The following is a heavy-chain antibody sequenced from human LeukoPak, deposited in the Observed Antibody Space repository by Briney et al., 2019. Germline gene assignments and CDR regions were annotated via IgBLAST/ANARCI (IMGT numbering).Heavy chain of an antibody. CDR1: GFTFDDYG. V-gene: IGHV3-20*04. D-gene: IGHD1-26*01. J-gene: IGHJ4*02. CDR3: ARYRGRVGAAVY. CDR2: INWSGGTK. Sequence: GGSLRLSCAASGFTFDDYGTNWVRQVPGKGLEWVAGINWSGGTKDYADSVKGRFIISRDNANNSLYLQMTGLRAEDTSFYYCARYRGRVGAAVYWGQGTLVTVSS.